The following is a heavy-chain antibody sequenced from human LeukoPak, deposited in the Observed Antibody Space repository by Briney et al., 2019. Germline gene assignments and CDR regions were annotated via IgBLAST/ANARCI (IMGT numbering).Heavy chain of an antibody. CDR1: GYTFTSYD. CDR2: MNPNSGNT. D-gene: IGHD1-7*01. CDR3: ARVRISRSRYNWNYVWFDP. J-gene: IGHJ5*02. V-gene: IGHV1-8*01. Sequence: ASVNVPCKASGYTFTSYDINWVRQATGQGLEWMGWMNPNSGNTGYAQKFQGRVTMTRNTSISTAYMELSSLRSEDTAVYYCARVRISRSRYNWNYVWFDPWGQGTLVTVSS.